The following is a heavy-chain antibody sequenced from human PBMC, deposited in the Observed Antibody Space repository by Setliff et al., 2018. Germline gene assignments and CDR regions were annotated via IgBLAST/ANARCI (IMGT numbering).Heavy chain of an antibody. D-gene: IGHD3-16*01. CDR2: VYHRGST. CDR1: NGSLDRSGYY. CDR3: ARAAARAEYSDTSAYLPFDF. V-gene: IGHV4-39*02. J-gene: IGHJ4*02. Sequence: SETLSLTCTVSNGSLDRSGYYWGWIRQPPGKGLEWIASVYHRGSTYYNPSLKSRVTISVDMSRNQFSLQLKSVTAADTAVYFCARAAARAEYSDTSAYLPFDFWGLGTLVTVSS.